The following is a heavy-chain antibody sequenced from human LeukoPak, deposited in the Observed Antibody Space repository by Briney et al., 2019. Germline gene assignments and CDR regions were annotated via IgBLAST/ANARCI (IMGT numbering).Heavy chain of an antibody. J-gene: IGHJ4*02. CDR1: GFTFSSYA. V-gene: IGHV3-30*04. CDR2: ISYDGSNK. D-gene: IGHD3-22*01. Sequence: GGSLRLSCAASGFTFSSYAMHWVRQAPGKGLEWVAVISYDGSNKYYADSVKGRFTISRDNSKNTLYLQMNSLRAKATAVYYCARETTSPHYYDSSGSDYWGQGTLVTVSS. CDR3: ARETTSPHYYDSSGSDY.